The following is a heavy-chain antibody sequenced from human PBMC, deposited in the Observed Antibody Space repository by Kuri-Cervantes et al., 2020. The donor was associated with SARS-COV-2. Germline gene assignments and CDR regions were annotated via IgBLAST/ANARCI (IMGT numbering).Heavy chain of an antibody. Sequence: GESLKISCAASGFTFDDYGMSWVRQVPGKGLEWVSGIGWNGENRRYADSVTGRFTVSRDNAKKSLYLQMNSLGAEDTAWYYCATMRGEYTSSYFYTWGQGTLVTVSS. CDR3: ATMRGEYTSSYFYT. J-gene: IGHJ5*02. CDR2: IGWNGENR. V-gene: IGHV3-20*04. CDR1: GFTFDDYG. D-gene: IGHD6-6*01.